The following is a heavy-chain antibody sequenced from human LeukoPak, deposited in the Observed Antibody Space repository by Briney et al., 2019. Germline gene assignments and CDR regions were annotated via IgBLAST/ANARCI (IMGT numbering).Heavy chain of an antibody. CDR2: IYPADSDT. J-gene: IGHJ5*02. CDR3: ARNYDILTGYYPFDH. CDR1: GYSFASNW. D-gene: IGHD3-9*01. V-gene: IGHV5-51*01. Sequence: GESLKISCKGSGYSFASNWIGWVRQMPGKGLEWMGSIYPADSDTRYSPSFQGQVTISADKSISIAYLQWSSLKASDTAIYYCARNYDILTGYYPFDHWGQGTLVTVSS.